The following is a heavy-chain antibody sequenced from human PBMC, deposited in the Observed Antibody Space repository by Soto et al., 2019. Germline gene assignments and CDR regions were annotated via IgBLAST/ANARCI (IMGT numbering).Heavy chain of an antibody. CDR1: GGTFSSYT. V-gene: IGHV1-69*04. CDR2: IIPILGIA. J-gene: IGHJ5*02. D-gene: IGHD3-16*01. CDR3: ARDLGATGPNNWFDP. Sequence: ASVKVSCKASGGTFSSYTISWVRQAPGQGLEWMGRIIPILGIANYAQKFQGRVTITADKSTSTAYMELSSLRSEDTAVYYCARDLGATGPNNWFDPWGQGTLVTVSS.